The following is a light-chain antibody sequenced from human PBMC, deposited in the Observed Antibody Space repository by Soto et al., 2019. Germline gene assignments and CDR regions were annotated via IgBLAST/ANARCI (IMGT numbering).Light chain of an antibody. CDR3: LSYTTSSTYV. CDR2: VVS. V-gene: IGLV2-14*01. Sequence: QSALTQPASVSGSPGQSITISCTGTTSDVGGYNYVSWYQQHPGKAPKLMISVVSNRPSGVSNRFSGSKSGNTASLTISGLQAEDEADYYCLSYTTSSTYVFGTGTKLTVL. CDR1: TSDVGGYNY. J-gene: IGLJ1*01.